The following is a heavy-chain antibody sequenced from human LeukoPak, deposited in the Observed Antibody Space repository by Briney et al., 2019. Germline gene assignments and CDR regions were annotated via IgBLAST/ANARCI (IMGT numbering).Heavy chain of an antibody. Sequence: PGGSLRLSCAASGFTFSSYSMNWVRQAPGKGLEWVSYISSSSSTIYYADSVKGRFTISRDNAKNSLYLQMNSLRDEDTAVYYCARGKGESSGWPPTPPDYWGQGTLVTVSS. V-gene: IGHV3-48*02. CDR1: GFTFSSYS. D-gene: IGHD6-25*01. CDR3: ARGKGESSGWPPTPPDY. J-gene: IGHJ4*02. CDR2: ISSSSSTI.